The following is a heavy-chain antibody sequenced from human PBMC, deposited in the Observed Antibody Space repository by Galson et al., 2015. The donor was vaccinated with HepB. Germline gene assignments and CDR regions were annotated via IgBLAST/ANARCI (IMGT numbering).Heavy chain of an antibody. J-gene: IGHJ4*02. CDR2: ISYDGSKK. Sequence: SLRLSCAASGFTFTSYAMHWVRQAPGKGLEWVAIISYDGSKKYSADSVKGRFTISRDNSKNTLYPQMNSLRAEDTAVYYCAKAAVADRGWSWYFDYWGQGTLVTVSS. V-gene: IGHV3-30-3*01. D-gene: IGHD6-19*01. CDR3: AKAAVADRGWSWYFDY. CDR1: GFTFTSYA.